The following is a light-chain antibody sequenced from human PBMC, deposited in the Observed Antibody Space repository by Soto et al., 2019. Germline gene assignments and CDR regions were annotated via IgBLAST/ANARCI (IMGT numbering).Light chain of an antibody. CDR2: DAS. Sequence: EIVMTQSPATLSVSPGESATLSCRASQSVSSNLAWHQQKPGQAPRILMYDASTRATGTPARFSGSGSGTEFTLTISSLQSEDFAVYYCQQYIRWPLTFGGGTKVDIK. CDR3: QQYIRWPLT. J-gene: IGKJ4*01. V-gene: IGKV3-15*01. CDR1: QSVSSN.